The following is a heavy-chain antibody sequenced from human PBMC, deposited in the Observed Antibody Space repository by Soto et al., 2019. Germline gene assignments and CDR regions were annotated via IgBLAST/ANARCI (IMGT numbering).Heavy chain of an antibody. Sequence: ASVKVSCKASGYTFTSYAMHWVRQAPGQRLEWMGWINAGNGNTKYSQKFQGRVTITRDTSASTAYMELSSLRSEDTAVYYCARDIWTGTNQGYNWFDPWGQGTLVTVSS. CDR2: INAGNGNT. CDR3: ARDIWTGTNQGYNWFDP. J-gene: IGHJ5*02. V-gene: IGHV1-3*01. D-gene: IGHD1-7*01. CDR1: GYTFTSYA.